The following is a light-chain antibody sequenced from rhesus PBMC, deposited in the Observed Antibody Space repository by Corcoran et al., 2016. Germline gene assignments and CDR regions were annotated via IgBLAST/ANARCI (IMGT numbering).Light chain of an antibody. CDR2: EVT. Sequence: QAALPQPRSVSGSPGQSITISCTGTSSDIGGYDYVSWYQQHPGTAPKVMIYEVTKRPSGVSDRFSGAKSGNTASLTISGLQAEDEGDYYCCSYAGTNYVFGSGTRLTVL. V-gene: IGLV2-32*02. J-gene: IGLJ1*01. CDR3: CSYAGTNYV. CDR1: SSDIGGYDY.